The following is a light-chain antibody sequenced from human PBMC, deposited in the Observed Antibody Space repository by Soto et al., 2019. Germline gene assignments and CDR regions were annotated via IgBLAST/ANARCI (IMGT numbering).Light chain of an antibody. CDR2: WSS. CDR3: QQYYSTPLT. V-gene: IGKV4-1*01. J-gene: IGKJ4*01. CDR1: HSLLYSSNNKNY. Sequence: DIVMTQSPDSLAVSLGERATIDCRSIHSLLYSSNNKNYLAWYQQKPGQPPTLLIYWSSTRESGVPDRFSGSGSGTDFTLTISSLQAEDVAVYYCQQYYSTPLTFGGGTKVDIK.